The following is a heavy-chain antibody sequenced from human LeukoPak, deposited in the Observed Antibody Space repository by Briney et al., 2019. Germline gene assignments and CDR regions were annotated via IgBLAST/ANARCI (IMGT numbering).Heavy chain of an antibody. D-gene: IGHD5-18*01. V-gene: IGHV4-39*07. CDR1: GGSISSSSYY. CDR2: INHSGST. J-gene: IGHJ4*02. CDR3: ARGQRTIQLWLRTSHYFDY. Sequence: SETLSLTCTVSGGSISSSSYYWGWIRQPPGKGLEWIGEINHSGSTNYNPSLKSRVTISVDTSKNQFSLKLSSVTAADTAVYYCARGQRTIQLWLRTSHYFDYWGQGTLVTVSS.